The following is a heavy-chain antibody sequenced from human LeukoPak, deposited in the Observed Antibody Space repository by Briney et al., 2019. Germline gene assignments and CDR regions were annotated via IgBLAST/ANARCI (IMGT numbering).Heavy chain of an antibody. CDR2: IIPIFGTA. Sequence: SVKGSRKASGGTLSRHSISWVGPAPGQGVGWVGGIIPIFGTANYAQKFQGRVTITADESTSTAYMELSSLRSEDTAVYYCARDCGGDCTTIWGQGTMVTVSS. V-gene: IGHV1-69*01. CDR1: GGTLSRHS. D-gene: IGHD2-21*01. J-gene: IGHJ3*02. CDR3: ARDCGGDCTTI.